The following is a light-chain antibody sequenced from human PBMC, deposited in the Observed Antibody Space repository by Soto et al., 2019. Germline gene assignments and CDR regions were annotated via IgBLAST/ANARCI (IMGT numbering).Light chain of an antibody. Sequence: QSVLTQPPSASGTPGQRVTISCTGTSTNIGSNTVNWYQQLPGTAPKLLIYSNNQRPSGVPDRFSGSKSGTTASLAISGLQSVDEAGYFCTAWYGSRNGVVFGGGTKLTVL. CDR3: TAWYGSRNGVV. CDR1: STNIGSNT. J-gene: IGLJ2*01. CDR2: SNN. V-gene: IGLV1-44*01.